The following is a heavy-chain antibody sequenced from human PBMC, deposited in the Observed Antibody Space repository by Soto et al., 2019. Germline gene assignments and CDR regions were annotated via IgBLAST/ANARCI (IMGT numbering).Heavy chain of an antibody. J-gene: IGHJ6*02. CDR2: IYRSGST. D-gene: IGHD1-26*01. CDR1: GGSINSHDHY. Sequence: QVQLQESAPGLVKPSQTLSLTCIVSGGSINSHDHYWSWIRQLPGKGLEWIGHIYRSGSTSYNPPLQSRLAISIDTSQHQFSRSLSSVTAADTAVYFCARDKGGELLKGSGIDVWGQGTTVTVSS. CDR3: ARDKGGELLKGSGIDV. V-gene: IGHV4-31*03.